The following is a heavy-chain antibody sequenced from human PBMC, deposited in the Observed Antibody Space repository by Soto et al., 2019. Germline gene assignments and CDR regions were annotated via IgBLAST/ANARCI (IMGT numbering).Heavy chain of an antibody. J-gene: IGHJ6*02. CDR3: ARPNLVGYSYGYNYVMDV. CDR1: GYSFTSYW. V-gene: IGHV5-10-1*01. D-gene: IGHD5-18*01. CDR2: IDPSDSYT. Sequence: PGESLKISCKGSGYSFTSYWISWVRQMPGKGLEWMGRIDPSDSYTNYSPSFQGHVTISADKSISTAYLQWSSLKASDTAMYYCARPNLVGYSYGYNYVMDVWGQGTTVTSP.